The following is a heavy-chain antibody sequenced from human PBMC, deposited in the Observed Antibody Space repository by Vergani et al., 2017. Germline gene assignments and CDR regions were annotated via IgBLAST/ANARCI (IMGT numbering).Heavy chain of an antibody. J-gene: IGHJ4*02. CDR3: ARPRLRATYYFDY. D-gene: IGHD4-17*01. CDR1: GGSFSGYY. Sequence: QVQLQQWGAGLLKPSETLSLTCAVYGGSFSGYYWSWIRQPPGKGLEWIGEINHSGSTNYNPSLKSRVTISVDTSKNQCSLKLSSVTAADTAVYYCARPRLRATYYFDYWGQGTLVTVSS. V-gene: IGHV4-34*01. CDR2: INHSGST.